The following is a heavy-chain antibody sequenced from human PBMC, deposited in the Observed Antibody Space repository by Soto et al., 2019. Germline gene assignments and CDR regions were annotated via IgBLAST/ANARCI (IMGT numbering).Heavy chain of an antibody. CDR2: ISYDGSNK. V-gene: IGHV3-30*03. CDR3: AGYYYDSSGYPTYTGGGDY. CDR1: GFTFSSYG. Sequence: QVQLVESGGGVVQPGRSLRLSCAASGFTFSSYGMHWVRQAPGKGLEWVAVISYDGSNKYYADSVKGRFTISRDNSKNTLYLQMNSLRAEDTAVYYCAGYYYDSSGYPTYTGGGDYWGQGTLVTVSS. J-gene: IGHJ4*02. D-gene: IGHD3-22*01.